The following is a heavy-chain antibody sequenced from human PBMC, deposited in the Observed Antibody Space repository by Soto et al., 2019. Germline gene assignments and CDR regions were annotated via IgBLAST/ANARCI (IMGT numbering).Heavy chain of an antibody. V-gene: IGHV3-74*01. CDR2: IYSDGSGT. CDR1: GFTFSSYW. Sequence: GGSLRLSCAASGFTFSSYWMHWVRQAPGKGLVWVSRIYSDGSGTTYADSVKGRFTISRDNAKSMLYLQMNSLRVEDTAVYYCATLNSFGADYWGQGTLVTVSS. D-gene: IGHD5-18*01. CDR3: ATLNSFGADY. J-gene: IGHJ4*02.